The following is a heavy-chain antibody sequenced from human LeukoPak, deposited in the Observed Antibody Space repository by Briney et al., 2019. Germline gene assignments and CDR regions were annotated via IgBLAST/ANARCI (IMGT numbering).Heavy chain of an antibody. CDR1: GVTFSSYV. J-gene: IGHJ4*02. CDR2: ISSTSNT. V-gene: IGHV3-23*01. D-gene: IGHD3-10*01. CDR3: AKRGYNISQLRLYYFDY. Sequence: GGSLRLSCEASGVTFSSYVMSWVRQAPGKGLEWVSSISSTSNTYYADSVKGRFAISRDNSKNTLYLQMNSLRAEDTAVYYCAKRGYNISQLRLYYFDYWGQGTLVTVSS.